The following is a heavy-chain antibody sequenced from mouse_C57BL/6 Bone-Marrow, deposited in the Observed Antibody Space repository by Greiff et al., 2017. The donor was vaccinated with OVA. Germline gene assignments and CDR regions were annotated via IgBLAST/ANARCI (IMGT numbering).Heavy chain of an antibody. V-gene: IGHV1-42*01. J-gene: IGHJ3*01. CDR1: GYSFTGYY. CDR3: AREGHYYGSSYSWFAY. Sequence: SGPELVKPGASVKISCKASGYSFTGYYMNWVKQSPEKSLEWIGEINPSTGGTTYNQKFKAKATLTVDKSSSTAYMQLKSLTSEDSAVYYCAREGHYYGSSYSWFAYWGQGTLVTVSA. CDR2: INPSTGGT. D-gene: IGHD1-1*01.